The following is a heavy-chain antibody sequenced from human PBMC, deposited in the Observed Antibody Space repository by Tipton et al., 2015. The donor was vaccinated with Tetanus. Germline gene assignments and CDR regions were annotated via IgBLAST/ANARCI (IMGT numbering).Heavy chain of an antibody. D-gene: IGHD2-8*01. Sequence: SLRLSCAASGFTFSDYTMSWVRQAPGEGLEWVSTISGGGHNTHYADSVQGRFTISRDTSKNTMYLQMNSLRAEDTAVYFCTKDVGIVLFDYWGQGTLVTVSS. V-gene: IGHV3-23*01. J-gene: IGHJ4*02. CDR1: GFTFSDYT. CDR3: TKDVGIVLFDY. CDR2: ISGGGHNT.